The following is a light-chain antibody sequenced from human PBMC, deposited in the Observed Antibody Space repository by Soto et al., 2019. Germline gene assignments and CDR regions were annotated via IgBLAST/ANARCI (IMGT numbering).Light chain of an antibody. Sequence: DVQLTQSPSSLAASVGDRVTITCRASQNIKTHLNWYQQKPGRAPKLLISASANLQSDVPSRFSGSGSGTDFTLTISGLLPEDFATYYCQQSSSAPLTFGGGTKVEIK. CDR3: QQSSSAPLT. CDR2: ASA. J-gene: IGKJ4*01. CDR1: QNIKTH. V-gene: IGKV1-39*01.